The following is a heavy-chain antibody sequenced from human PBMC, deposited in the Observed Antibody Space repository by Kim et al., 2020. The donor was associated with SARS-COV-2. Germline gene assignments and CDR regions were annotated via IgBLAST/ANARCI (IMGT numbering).Heavy chain of an antibody. V-gene: IGHV4-59*09. J-gene: IGHJ4*02. CDR3: ARGDSSGWYYFDY. D-gene: IGHD6-19*01. Sequence: TPSLSSRVTISVDTSKNQFSLKLSSVTAADTAVYYCARGDSSGWYYFDYWGQGTLVTVSS.